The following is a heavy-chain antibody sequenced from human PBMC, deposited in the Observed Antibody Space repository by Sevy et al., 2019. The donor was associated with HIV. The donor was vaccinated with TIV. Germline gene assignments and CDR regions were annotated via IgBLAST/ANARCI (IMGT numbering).Heavy chain of an antibody. D-gene: IGHD1-1*01. CDR3: ARGGYPRPFDY. CDR1: GITLSNYG. J-gene: IGHJ4*02. Sequence: GGSLRLSCAASGITLSNYGVNWVRQAPGKGLEWVSYISSRSGNIYYADSVKGGFTISRDNAKNTLSLQMNSLRAEDTAVYYCARGGYPRPFDYWGQGTLVTVSS. V-gene: IGHV3-48*01. CDR2: ISSRSGNI.